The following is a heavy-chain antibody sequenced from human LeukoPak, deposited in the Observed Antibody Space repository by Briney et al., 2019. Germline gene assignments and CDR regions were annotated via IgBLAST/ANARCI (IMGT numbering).Heavy chain of an antibody. Sequence: GGSLRLSCAASGFTFSNYGMHWVRQAPGKGLERVAFIWFDGSNKQYADSVKGRLTISRDNSKNTLYLQMNSLRGEDTAVYYCAKKVSSSWYHFDYWGQGTLVTVSS. CDR3: AKKVSSSWYHFDY. V-gene: IGHV3-30*02. J-gene: IGHJ4*02. CDR2: IWFDGSNK. CDR1: GFTFSNYG. D-gene: IGHD6-13*01.